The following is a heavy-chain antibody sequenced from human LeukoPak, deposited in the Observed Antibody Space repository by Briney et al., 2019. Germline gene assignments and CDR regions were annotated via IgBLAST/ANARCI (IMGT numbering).Heavy chain of an antibody. V-gene: IGHV3-49*04. CDR3: TTGTSRYYYYMDV. J-gene: IGHJ6*03. CDR1: GFTFGDYA. Sequence: GGSLRLSCTASGFTFGDYAISWVRQAPGKGLERLGFIRSKDNDGTTAYAASVEGRFIISRDDSKSIAYLQMNDLKTEDTAVYYCTTGTSRYYYYMDVWGKGTTVTISS. CDR2: IRSKDNDGTT. D-gene: IGHD2-2*01.